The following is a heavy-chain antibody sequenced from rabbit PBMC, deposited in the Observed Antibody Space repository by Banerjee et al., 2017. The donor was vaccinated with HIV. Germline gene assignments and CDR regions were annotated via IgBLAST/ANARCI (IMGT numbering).Heavy chain of an antibody. V-gene: IGHV1S45*01. J-gene: IGHJ4*01. CDR1: GFDFSSYG. D-gene: IGHD2-1*01. Sequence: QEQLVESGGGLVTLGGSLKLACKGSGFDFSSYGVSWVRQAPGKGLEWIACIDAGSSGDTYYANWAKGRFTISKTSSTTVTLQMTSLTAADTATYFCARGATMTMVMIFLDYFNLWGPGTLVTVS. CDR3: ARGATMTMVMIFLDYFNL. CDR2: IDAGSSGDT.